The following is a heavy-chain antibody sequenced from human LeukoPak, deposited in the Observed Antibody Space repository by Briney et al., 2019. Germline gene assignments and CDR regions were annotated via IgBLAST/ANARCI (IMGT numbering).Heavy chain of an antibody. J-gene: IGHJ4*02. Sequence: GGSLRLSCAASGFTFSSCGMRWVRQAPAKGLERVAVIWYDGSNKYYADSVKGRFTISRDNSKNTLYLQMNSLRAEDTAVYYCAKGIAVAGPLDYWGQGTLVTVSS. D-gene: IGHD6-19*01. CDR3: AKGIAVAGPLDY. CDR1: GFTFSSCG. V-gene: IGHV3-33*06. CDR2: IWYDGSNK.